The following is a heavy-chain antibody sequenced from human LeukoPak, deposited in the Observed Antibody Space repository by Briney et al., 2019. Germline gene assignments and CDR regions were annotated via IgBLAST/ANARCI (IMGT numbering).Heavy chain of an antibody. CDR1: GGSISRYY. V-gene: IGHV4-59*01. CDR3: ARSDYHGSGSHTVFDAFDI. Sequence: PSGTLSLTCTVSGGSISRYYWSWIRRPPGKGLEWIGYIDDSGNTDYNPSLKSQVTISVDRSKNQLSLKLSFVTAADTAVYYCARSDYHGSGSHTVFDAFDIWGQGTRVTVSS. CDR2: IDDSGNT. D-gene: IGHD3-10*01. J-gene: IGHJ3*02.